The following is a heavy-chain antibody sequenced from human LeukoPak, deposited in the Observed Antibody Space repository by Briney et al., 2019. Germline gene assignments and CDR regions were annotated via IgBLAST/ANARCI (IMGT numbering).Heavy chain of an antibody. J-gene: IGHJ4*02. CDR2: ISYSGST. V-gene: IGHV4-59*01. Sequence: PSETLSLTCTVSGGSISAYYWSWIRQPPGKGLEWIGYISYSGSTKYNPSLKSRVTISVDTSKNQFSLKLSSVTAAATAVYYCSRYGMATIQFFDYWGQGTLFTVSS. CDR1: GGSISAYY. CDR3: SRYGMATIQFFDY. D-gene: IGHD5-24*01.